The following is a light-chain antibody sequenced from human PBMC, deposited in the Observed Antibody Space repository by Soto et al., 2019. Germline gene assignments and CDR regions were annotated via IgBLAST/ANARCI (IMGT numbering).Light chain of an antibody. CDR3: QQYARSPLT. CDR2: GAS. J-gene: IGKJ4*01. CDR1: QSVSSSY. Sequence: EIVLTQSPGTLSLSPGERATLSCRASQSVSSSYLAWYQQKPGQAPRLLIYGASSRATGIPDRFSGTGSGNSLTLTISRLEPEDVAVYYCQQYARSPLTFGGGTKVEIK. V-gene: IGKV3-20*01.